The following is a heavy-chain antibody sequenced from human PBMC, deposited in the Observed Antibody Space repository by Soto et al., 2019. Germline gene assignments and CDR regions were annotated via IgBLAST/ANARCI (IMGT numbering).Heavy chain of an antibody. CDR3: AKDLPTDYYDSSGYLDY. CDR2: ISYDGSNK. J-gene: IGHJ4*02. D-gene: IGHD3-22*01. Sequence: QVQLVESGGGVVQPGRSLRLSCAASGFTFSSYGMHWVRQAPGKGLEWVAVISYDGSNKYYADSVKGRFTISRDNSKNTLYLQMNSLRAEDTAVYYCAKDLPTDYYDSSGYLDYWGQGTLVTVSS. CDR1: GFTFSSYG. V-gene: IGHV3-30*18.